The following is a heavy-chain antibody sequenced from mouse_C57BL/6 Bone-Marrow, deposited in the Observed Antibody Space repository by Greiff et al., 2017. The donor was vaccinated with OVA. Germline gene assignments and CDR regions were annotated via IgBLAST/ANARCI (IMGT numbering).Heavy chain of an antibody. CDR3: ARGDYYSTCVFDY. V-gene: IGHV1-54*01. D-gene: IGHD1-1*01. Sequence: QVQLQQPGAELVRPGPSVKVSCKASGYAFTNYWIEWVKQRPGQGLEWIGVINPVNGGTNYNEKFKGKATLTADKSSSTAYMQLSSLTSEDSAVYFCARGDYYSTCVFDYWGQGTTLTVSS. CDR2: INPVNGGT. CDR1: GYAFTNYW. J-gene: IGHJ2*01.